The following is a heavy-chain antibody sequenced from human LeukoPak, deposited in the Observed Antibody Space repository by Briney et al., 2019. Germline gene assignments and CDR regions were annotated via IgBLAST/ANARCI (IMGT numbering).Heavy chain of an antibody. D-gene: IGHD6-19*01. CDR2: ITATGDTA. Sequence: GGSLRLSCVASGFTFTKCAMSWIRQAPGKGLEWVAVITATGDTAYYADSVRGRFTISRDNSRNTVYMQMDSLRAEDTAIYYCAGDRNSDWYSPLDYWGQGSQVTVSP. CDR1: GFTFTKCA. V-gene: IGHV3-23*01. CDR3: AGDRNSDWYSPLDY. J-gene: IGHJ4*02.